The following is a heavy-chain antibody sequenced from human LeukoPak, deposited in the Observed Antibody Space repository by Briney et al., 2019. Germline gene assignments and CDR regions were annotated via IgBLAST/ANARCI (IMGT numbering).Heavy chain of an antibody. CDR1: GFTFSDYG. D-gene: IGHD5-24*01. Sequence: GRSLRLSCAASGFTFSDYGLHWVRQAPGKGLEWVALIWHDGSNKYYADSVMGRFTISRDNSKNTLYLQMNSLRAEDTAIYYCAKDGDAYTEFYYYYMYVWGKGTTVTLSS. J-gene: IGHJ6*03. CDR3: AKDGDAYTEFYYYYMYV. CDR2: IWHDGSNK. V-gene: IGHV3-33*06.